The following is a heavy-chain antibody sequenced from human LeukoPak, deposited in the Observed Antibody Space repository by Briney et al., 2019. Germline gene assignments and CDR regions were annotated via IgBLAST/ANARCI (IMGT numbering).Heavy chain of an antibody. CDR2: IIPIFGTA. D-gene: IGHD3-22*01. J-gene: IGHJ4*02. CDR3: ARGIIYYDSSGYGDY. V-gene: IGHV1-69*05. CDR1: GGTFSSYA. Sequence: ASVKVSCKASGGTFSSYAISWVRQAPGQGLEWMGGIIPIFGTANYAQKLQGRVTMTTDTSTSTAYMELRSLRSDDTAVYYCARGIIYYDSSGYGDYWGQGTLVTVSS.